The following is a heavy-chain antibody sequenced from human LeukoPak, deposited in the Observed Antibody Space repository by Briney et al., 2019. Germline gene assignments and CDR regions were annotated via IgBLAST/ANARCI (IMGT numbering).Heavy chain of an antibody. Sequence: ASVKVSCKASGGTFSSYAISWVRQAPGQGLEWMGGIIPIFGTANYAQRFQGRVTITADESTSTAYMELSSLRSEDTAVYYCARDLDGYDSSGYYSYWGQGTLVTVSS. J-gene: IGHJ4*02. CDR1: GGTFSSYA. CDR3: ARDLDGYDSSGYYSY. CDR2: IIPIFGTA. D-gene: IGHD3-22*01. V-gene: IGHV1-69*13.